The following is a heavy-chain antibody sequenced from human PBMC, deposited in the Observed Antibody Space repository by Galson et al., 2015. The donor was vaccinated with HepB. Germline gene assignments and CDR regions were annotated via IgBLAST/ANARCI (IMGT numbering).Heavy chain of an antibody. CDR2: IIPILGIA. CDR3: ARGSMIVGSMKG. V-gene: IGHV1-69*04. D-gene: IGHD3-22*01. Sequence: SVKVSCKASGGTFSSCAISWVRQAPGQGLEWMGRIIPILGIANYAQKFQGRVTITADKSTSTAYMELSSLRSEDTAVYYCARGSMIVGSMKGWGQGTLVTVSS. J-gene: IGHJ4*02. CDR1: GGTFSSCA.